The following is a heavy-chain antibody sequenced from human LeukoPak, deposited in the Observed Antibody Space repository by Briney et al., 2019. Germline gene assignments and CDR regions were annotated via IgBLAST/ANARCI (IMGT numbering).Heavy chain of an antibody. CDR3: ARERMYSGSGSTYPYYDY. CDR2: IKPDGSEN. J-gene: IGHJ4*02. V-gene: IGHV3-7*01. Sequence: GGSLRLSCAASGFTFSSYEMNWVRQAPGKGLEWVANIKPDGSENYFMDSVKGRFTISRDNAKNALYLEMHSLRAEDTAEYFCARERMYSGSGSTYPYYDYWGQGTLVTVSS. D-gene: IGHD3-10*01. CDR1: GFTFSSYE.